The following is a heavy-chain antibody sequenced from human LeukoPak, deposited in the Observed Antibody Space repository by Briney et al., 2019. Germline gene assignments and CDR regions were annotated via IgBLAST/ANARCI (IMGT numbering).Heavy chain of an antibody. J-gene: IGHJ4*02. V-gene: IGHV3-33*01. CDR2: IWYDGSNK. Sequence: GGSLRLSCAASGLTFSSYGMHWVRQAPGKGLEWVAVIWYDGSNKYYADSVKGRFTISRDNSKNTLYLQMNSLRAEDTAVYYCARSGGYSGYDFQYYFDYWGQGTLVTVSS. CDR1: GLTFSSYG. CDR3: ARSGGYSGYDFQYYFDY. D-gene: IGHD5-12*01.